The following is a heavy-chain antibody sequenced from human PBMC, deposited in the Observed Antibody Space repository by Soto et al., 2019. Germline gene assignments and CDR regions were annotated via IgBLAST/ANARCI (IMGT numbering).Heavy chain of an antibody. CDR2: ININRGDV. CDR1: GHSSTHNG. V-gene: IGHV1-18*01. J-gene: IGHJ4*01. Sequence: GASVKVSCKASGHSSTHNGISWVRRAPGQGLEWMGWININRGDVNHAPKFQGRVTLTTDTSTTKAYMELRSLRLDDTAVYFCATDDMNRGRFDFWGHGTLVTVSS. CDR3: ATDDMNRGRFDF.